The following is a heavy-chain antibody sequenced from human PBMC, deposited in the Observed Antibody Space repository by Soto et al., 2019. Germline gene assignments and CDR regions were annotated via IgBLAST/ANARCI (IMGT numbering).Heavy chain of an antibody. CDR2: IYHSGST. Sequence: QVQLQESGPGLVKPSGTLSLTCAVSGGSISSSNWWSWIRQPPGKGLEWIGEIYHSGSTNYNASLKSRVTISVVKSKNQFSLKLSSVTAADTAVYYCARRYSSSWAFDYWGQGTLVTVSS. CDR1: GGSISSSNW. V-gene: IGHV4-4*02. J-gene: IGHJ4*02. D-gene: IGHD6-13*01. CDR3: ARRYSSSWAFDY.